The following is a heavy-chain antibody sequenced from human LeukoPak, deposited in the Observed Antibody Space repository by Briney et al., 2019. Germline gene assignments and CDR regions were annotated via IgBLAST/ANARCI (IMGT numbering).Heavy chain of an antibody. D-gene: IGHD1-26*01. V-gene: IGHV3-23*01. J-gene: IGHJ4*02. CDR2: ISASAAMT. CDR3: AKDRSIGTYYTFDH. Sequence: PGGSLRLSCAASGFTFNNYVMTWVRQAPGKGLEWGSSISASAAMTYYADSVKGRFTVSRDNSNNRLYLQMSGLTAADTAVYYCAKDRSIGTYYTFDHWGQGTLVTVSS. CDR1: GFTFNNYV.